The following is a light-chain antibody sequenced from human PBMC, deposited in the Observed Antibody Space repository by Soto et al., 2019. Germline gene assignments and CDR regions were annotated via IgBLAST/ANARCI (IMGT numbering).Light chain of an antibody. Sequence: DILMTQSPSSLSASVGDRVTITCRASQSISSYLNWYQQKPGKAPKLLIYAASSLQSGVPSRFSGSGSGTDFTLTISSLQPEDFATYFCQQSYSSPFTFGPGTKVDSK. J-gene: IGKJ3*01. V-gene: IGKV1-39*01. CDR1: QSISSY. CDR3: QQSYSSPFT. CDR2: AAS.